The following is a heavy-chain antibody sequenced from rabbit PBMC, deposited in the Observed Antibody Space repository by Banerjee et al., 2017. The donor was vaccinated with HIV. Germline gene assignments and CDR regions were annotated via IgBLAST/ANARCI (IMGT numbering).Heavy chain of an antibody. CDR1: GFSFSSSYY. CDR2: IYAATSGST. V-gene: IGHV1S40*01. J-gene: IGHJ6*01. D-gene: IGHD1-1*01. Sequence: QSLEESGGDLVKPGASLTLTCTASGFSFSSSYYMCWVRQAPGKGLEWIACIYAATSGSTYYASWAKGRFTISKTSSTTVTLQMTSLTAADTATYFCARDHGFYGYSGYIYTTTYGMDLWGPEGTLVTVS. CDR3: ARDHGFYGYSGYIYTTTYGMDL.